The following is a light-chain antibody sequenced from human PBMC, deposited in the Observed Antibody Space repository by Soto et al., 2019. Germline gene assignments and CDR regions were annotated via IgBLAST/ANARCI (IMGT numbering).Light chain of an antibody. CDR1: QSVSNNY. CDR2: GAS. Sequence: EIVLTQSPGTLSLSPGERATLSCRASQSVSNNYLAWYQQKPGQAPRLLIYGASNRATGIRDRFSGSGSGTDFTLTISRLEPEDFAVYYCQQYGSSGTLGQGTKVDIK. CDR3: QQYGSSGT. J-gene: IGKJ1*01. V-gene: IGKV3-20*01.